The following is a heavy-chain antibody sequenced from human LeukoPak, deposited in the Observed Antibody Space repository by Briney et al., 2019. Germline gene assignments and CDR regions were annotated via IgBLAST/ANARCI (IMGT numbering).Heavy chain of an antibody. CDR3: AKQFYYGSGSRSLDY. CDR2: ISSGGDTM. V-gene: IGHV3-48*03. Sequence: GGSLRLSCAASGFNFSSFEMNWVRQAPGKGLEWISYISSGGDTMSYADSVKGRFTISRDNSKNTLYLQMNSLRVEDTAVYYCAKQFYYGSGSRSLDYWGQGTLVTVSS. J-gene: IGHJ4*02. CDR1: GFNFSSFE. D-gene: IGHD3-10*01.